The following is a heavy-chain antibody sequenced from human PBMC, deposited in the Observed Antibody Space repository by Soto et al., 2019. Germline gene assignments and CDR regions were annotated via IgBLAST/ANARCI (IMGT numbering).Heavy chain of an antibody. CDR2: MYYSGSP. J-gene: IGHJ4*02. V-gene: IGHV4-31*03. Sequence: QVQLQESGPGLVKPSQTLSLTCSVSDGSISSGGYYWTWIRQHPGKGLEWIGYMYYSGSPYYNPSLKSRVTISVDRSKNQFSLKLSSVTAADTAVYYCAGGGSFRGHFDYWGQGTLVTVSS. D-gene: IGHD1-26*01. CDR1: DGSISSGGYY. CDR3: AGGGSFRGHFDY.